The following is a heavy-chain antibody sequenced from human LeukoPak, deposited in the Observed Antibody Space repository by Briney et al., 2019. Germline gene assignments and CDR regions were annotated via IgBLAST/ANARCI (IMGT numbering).Heavy chain of an antibody. CDR2: ISGSGGST. CDR3: AKVHSSGWYGLWDY. Sequence: PGGSLRLSCAASGFTFTSYAMSWVRQAPGKGLEWVSAISGSGGSTYYADSVKGRFTISRDNSKNTLYLQMNSLRAEDTAVYYCAKVHSSGWYGLWDYWGQGTLVTVSS. CDR1: GFTFTSYA. D-gene: IGHD6-19*01. V-gene: IGHV3-23*01. J-gene: IGHJ4*02.